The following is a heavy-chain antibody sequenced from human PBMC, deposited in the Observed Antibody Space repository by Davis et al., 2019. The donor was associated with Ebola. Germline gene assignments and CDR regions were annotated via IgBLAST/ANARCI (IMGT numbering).Heavy chain of an antibody. CDR3: ARSVRFLEWLSRGYYYGMDV. CDR2: IYSSGSI. Sequence: GGSLRLSCAASGFTVSSNYMSWVRQAPGKGLEWVSVIYSSGSIHYADSVKGRFTISRDNSKNTLSLQMNSLRAEDTAVYYCARSVRFLEWLSRGYYYGMDVWGQGTTVTVSS. J-gene: IGHJ6*02. CDR1: GFTVSSNY. V-gene: IGHV3-53*01. D-gene: IGHD3-3*01.